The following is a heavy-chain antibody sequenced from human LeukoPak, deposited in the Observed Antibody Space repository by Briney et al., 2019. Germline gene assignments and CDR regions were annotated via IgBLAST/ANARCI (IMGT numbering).Heavy chain of an antibody. CDR2: INPNSGGT. CDR3: ARDWGGIVVVPAAILVARPFDY. J-gene: IGHJ4*02. CDR1: GYTFTGYY. V-gene: IGHV1-2*02. D-gene: IGHD2-2*01. Sequence: ASVKVSCKASGYTFTGYYMHWVRQAPGQGLEWMGWINPNSGGTNYAQKLQGRVTMTTDTSTSTAFMELRSLRSDDTAVYYCARDWGGIVVVPAAILVARPFDYWGQGTLVTVSS.